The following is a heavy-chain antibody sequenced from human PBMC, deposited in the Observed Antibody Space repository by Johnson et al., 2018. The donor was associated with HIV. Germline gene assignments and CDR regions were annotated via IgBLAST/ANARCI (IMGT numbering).Heavy chain of an antibody. CDR1: GFTFSGYG. CDR2: ISSSGSTI. Sequence: VQLVESGGGEVQPGRSLRLSCAASGFTFSGYGMHWVRQAPGKGLEWVSYISSSGSTIYYADSVKGRFTISRDNAKNSLYLQMNSLRAEDTAVYYCARACRDGYTCDVFDIWGQGTLVTVSS. V-gene: IGHV3-48*04. CDR3: ARACRDGYTCDVFDI. D-gene: IGHD5-24*01. J-gene: IGHJ3*02.